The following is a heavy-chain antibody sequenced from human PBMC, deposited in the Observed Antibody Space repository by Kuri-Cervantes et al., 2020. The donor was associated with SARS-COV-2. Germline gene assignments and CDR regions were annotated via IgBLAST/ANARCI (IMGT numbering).Heavy chain of an antibody. CDR1: GFTFSSYA. J-gene: IGHJ5*02. Sequence: GGSLRLSCAASGFTFSSYAMSWVRQAPGKGLEWVSAISGSGGSTHYADSVKGRFTISRDNSKNTLYLQMNSLRAEDTAVYYCAKGGNRDNWFDPWGQGTLVTVSS. CDR3: AKGGNRDNWFDP. CDR2: ISGSGGST. D-gene: IGHD1-14*01. V-gene: IGHV3-23*01.